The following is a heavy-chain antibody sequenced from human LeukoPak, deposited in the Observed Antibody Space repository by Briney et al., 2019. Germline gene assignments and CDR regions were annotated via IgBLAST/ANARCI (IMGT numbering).Heavy chain of an antibody. V-gene: IGHV3-74*01. CDR2: INSDGSST. Sequence: GGSLRLSCAASGFTFSSYWMHWVRHAPGKGLVWVSRINSDGSSTSYADSVKGRFTISRDNAKNTLYLQMNSLRAEDTAVYYCARVSDFWSGYLDYWGQGTLVTVSS. CDR1: GFTFSSYW. J-gene: IGHJ4*02. CDR3: ARVSDFWSGYLDY. D-gene: IGHD3-3*01.